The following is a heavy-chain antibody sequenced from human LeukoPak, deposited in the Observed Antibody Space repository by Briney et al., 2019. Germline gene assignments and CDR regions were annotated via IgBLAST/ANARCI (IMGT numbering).Heavy chain of an antibody. CDR2: IYHSGST. V-gene: IGHV4-39*01. CDR3: ARQRGSYRGYYYMDV. J-gene: IGHJ6*03. CDR1: GGSISSSSYY. Sequence: SETLSLTCTVSGGSISSSSYYWGWIRQPPGKGLEWIGSIYHSGSTYYNPSLKSRVTIAVETSKNQFSLKLSSVTAADTAVYYCARQRGSYRGYYYMDVWGKGTTVTISS. D-gene: IGHD1-26*01.